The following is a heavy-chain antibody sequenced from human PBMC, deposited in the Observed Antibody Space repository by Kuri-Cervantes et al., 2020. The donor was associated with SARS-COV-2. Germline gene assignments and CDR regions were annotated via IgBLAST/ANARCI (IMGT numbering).Heavy chain of an antibody. J-gene: IGHJ5*02. CDR1: GGSFSGYY. CDR2: IYYSGST. D-gene: IGHD2/OR15-2a*01. Sequence: SETLSLTCAVYGGSFSGYYWSWIRQPPGKGLEWIGYIYYSGSTNYNPSLKSRVTISVDTSKNQFSLKLSSVTAADTAVYYCARDFSHWFDPWGQGTLVTVSS. CDR3: ARDFSHWFDP. V-gene: IGHV4-59*01.